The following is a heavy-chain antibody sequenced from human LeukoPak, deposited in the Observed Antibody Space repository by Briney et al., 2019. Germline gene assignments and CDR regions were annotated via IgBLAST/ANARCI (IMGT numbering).Heavy chain of an antibody. CDR2: INTNTGNP. Sequence: ASVKVSCKASGYTFTSYAMNWVRQAPGQGLEWMGWINTNTGNPTYAQGFTGRFVFSLDTSVSTAYLQISSLKAEDTAVYYCARAYSPRLVEGNWFDPWGQGTLVTVSS. J-gene: IGHJ5*02. CDR3: ARAYSPRLVEGNWFDP. CDR1: GYTFTSYA. V-gene: IGHV7-4-1*02. D-gene: IGHD6-19*01.